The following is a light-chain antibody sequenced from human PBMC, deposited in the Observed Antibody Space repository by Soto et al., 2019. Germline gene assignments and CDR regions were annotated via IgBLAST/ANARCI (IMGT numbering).Light chain of an antibody. V-gene: IGKV1-13*02. CDR1: QGISSA. Sequence: AIQLTQSPSSLSASVGARVTITCRASQGISSAVAWYQQKPGKAPKLLIYDASSLESGVPSRFSGSGSGTDFTLTISSLQPEDFATYYCQQFNSYPITFGQGTRLEIK. J-gene: IGKJ5*01. CDR2: DAS. CDR3: QQFNSYPIT.